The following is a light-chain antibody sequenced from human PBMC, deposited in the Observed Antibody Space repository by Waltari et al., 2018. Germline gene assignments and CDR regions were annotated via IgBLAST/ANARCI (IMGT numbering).Light chain of an antibody. V-gene: IGLV3-19*01. CDR3: SSRNGRANEVV. Sequence: SSELTQDPAVSVALGQTVRITCQGDSLRTSSAGWSPLPPGPAPVLVLFGPDKRPSGIPDRLSGYSSGTTSSLTITGAQAEDEADYYCSSRNGRANEVVFAGGTKVTVL. CDR1: SLRTSS. CDR2: GPD. J-gene: IGLJ3*02.